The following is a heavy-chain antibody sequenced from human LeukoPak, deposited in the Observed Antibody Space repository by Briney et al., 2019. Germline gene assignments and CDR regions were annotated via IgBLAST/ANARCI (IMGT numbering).Heavy chain of an antibody. CDR1: GYTFPNYD. Sequence: ASVKVSCKASGYTFPNYDINWVRQATGQGLEWMGWINPNSGGTNYAQKFQGRVTMTRDTSISTAYMELSRLRSDDTAVYYCARDEVAGAQWFDPWGQGTLVTVSS. V-gene: IGHV1-2*02. CDR3: ARDEVAGAQWFDP. J-gene: IGHJ5*02. D-gene: IGHD1-26*01. CDR2: INPNSGGT.